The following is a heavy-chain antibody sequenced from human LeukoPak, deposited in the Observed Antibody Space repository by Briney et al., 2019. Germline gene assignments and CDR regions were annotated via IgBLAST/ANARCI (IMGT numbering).Heavy chain of an antibody. D-gene: IGHD7-27*01. CDR1: GFTFSSYA. J-gene: IGHJ4*02. CDR2: ISYDGSNK. Sequence: GSLRLSCAASGFTFSSYAMHWVRQAPGKGLEWVAVISYDGSNKYYADSVKGRFTISRDNSKNTLYLQMNSLRAEDTAVYYCARAPGDKAYYFDYWGQGTLVTVSS. CDR3: ARAPGDKAYYFDY. V-gene: IGHV3-30-3*01.